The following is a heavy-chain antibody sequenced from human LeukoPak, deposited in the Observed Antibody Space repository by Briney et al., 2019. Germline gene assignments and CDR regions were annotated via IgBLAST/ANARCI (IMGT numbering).Heavy chain of an antibody. V-gene: IGHV4-4*07. CDR1: GGSISSYY. CDR2: IHSSGII. Sequence: PSETLSLTCTVSGGSISSYYWSWIRQPVGKAPEWIGRIHSSGIINYNPSLKSRVTISLDYSNNQVSPKLNYMTAADTAVYYCVRDEANSGYPDYWGQGTLATVSS. CDR3: VRDEANSGYPDY. J-gene: IGHJ4*02. D-gene: IGHD3-22*01.